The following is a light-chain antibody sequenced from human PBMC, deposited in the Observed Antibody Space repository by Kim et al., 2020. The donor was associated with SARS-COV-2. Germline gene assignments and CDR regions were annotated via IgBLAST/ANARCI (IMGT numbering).Light chain of an antibody. CDR2: AAS. CDR1: QDIHNY. Sequence: ASVVDRVTITCRASQDIHNYLAWFQLKPGKAPKSLIYAASNLQSGVPSRFSGSGSGRDFILTISSLQPEDFASYFCQQYRDYPLTFGGGTKVDIK. J-gene: IGKJ4*01. V-gene: IGKV1-16*01. CDR3: QQYRDYPLT.